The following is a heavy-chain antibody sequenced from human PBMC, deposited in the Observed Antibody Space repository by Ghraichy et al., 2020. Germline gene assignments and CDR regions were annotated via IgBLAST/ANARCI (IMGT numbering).Heavy chain of an antibody. Sequence: SVKVSCKASGGTFSSYAISWVRQAPGQGLEWMGGIIPIFGTANYAQKFQGRVTITADESTSTAYMELSSLRSEDTAVYYCARVIGGNSLKAQRVGNDYYYYMDVWGKGTTVTVSS. V-gene: IGHV1-69*13. CDR2: IIPIFGTA. J-gene: IGHJ6*03. CDR3: ARVIGGNSLKAQRVGNDYYYYMDV. D-gene: IGHD4-23*01. CDR1: GGTFSSYA.